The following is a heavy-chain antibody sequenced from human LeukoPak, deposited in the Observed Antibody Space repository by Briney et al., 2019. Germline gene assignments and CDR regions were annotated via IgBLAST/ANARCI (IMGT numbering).Heavy chain of an antibody. D-gene: IGHD4-17*01. CDR3: ARADPVTTDYFDY. CDR2: ITSSGSTI. CDR1: GFTFSSCE. J-gene: IGHJ4*03. Sequence: GGSLRLSCAASGFTFSSCEMHWVRQAPGKGLEWVSYITSSGSTIYYADSVKGRFTISRDNAKNSLYLQMNSLRAEDTAVYHCARADPVTTDYFDYWGQGTTVTVSS. V-gene: IGHV3-48*03.